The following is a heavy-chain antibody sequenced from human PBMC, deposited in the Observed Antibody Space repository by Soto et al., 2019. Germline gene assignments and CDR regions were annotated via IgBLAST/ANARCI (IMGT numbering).Heavy chain of an antibody. D-gene: IGHD2-8*01. CDR1: GGTFSSYA. CDR3: ATLDRVYVTLGYFQH. J-gene: IGHJ1*01. CDR2: IIPIVGTA. Sequence: QVQLVQSGAEVKKPGSSVKVSCKASGGTFSSYAISWVRQAPGQGLEWMGGIIPIVGTANYVQKFQGRVTITADESTSTAYMELSSLRSEDTAVYYCATLDRVYVTLGYFQHWGQGTLVTVCS. V-gene: IGHV1-69*12.